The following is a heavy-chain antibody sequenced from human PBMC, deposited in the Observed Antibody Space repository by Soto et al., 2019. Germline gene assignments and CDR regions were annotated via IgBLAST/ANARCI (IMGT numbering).Heavy chain of an antibody. CDR2: IGFDGIIK. Sequence: QVQLVESGGGVVQPGTSLRLSCAASGFTFSSYPFHWVRQAPGKGLEWVAVIGFDGIIKLYADSVKGRFTISRDDSKNTLYLQMISLRDEDTAVYNCARDLFRGTPDYFDYWGQGTLVTVSS. CDR1: GFTFSSYP. CDR3: ARDLFRGTPDYFDY. V-gene: IGHV3-30*04. D-gene: IGHD3-10*01. J-gene: IGHJ4*02.